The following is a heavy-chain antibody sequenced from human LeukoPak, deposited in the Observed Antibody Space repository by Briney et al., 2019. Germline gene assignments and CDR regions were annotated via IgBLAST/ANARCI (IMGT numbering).Heavy chain of an antibody. V-gene: IGHV1-46*01. Sequence: ASVKVSCKASGYSFTNYYIHWVRQVPGQGLEWMGIINPTGGSTTYAQKFQGRVTMTRDTSTSTVYMELSSLRSEDTAVYYCARDRRAVTGSWDFDYWGQGTLVTVSS. CDR3: ARDRRAVTGSWDFDY. J-gene: IGHJ4*02. CDR2: INPTGGST. CDR1: GYSFTNYY. D-gene: IGHD6-19*01.